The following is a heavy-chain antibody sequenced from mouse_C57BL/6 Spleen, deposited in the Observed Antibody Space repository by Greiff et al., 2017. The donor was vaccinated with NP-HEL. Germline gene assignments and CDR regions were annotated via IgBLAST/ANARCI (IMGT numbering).Heavy chain of an antibody. CDR1: GFTFSSYA. V-gene: IGHV5-9-1*02. CDR3: TREGHDGFYAMDY. Sequence: EVQVVESGEGLVKPGGSLKLSCAASGFTFSSYAMSWVRQTPEKRLEWVAYISSGGDYIYYADTVKGRFTISRDNARNTLYLQMSSLKSEDTAMYYCTREGHDGFYAMDYWGQGTSVTVSS. CDR2: ISSGGDYI. J-gene: IGHJ4*01. D-gene: IGHD2-3*01.